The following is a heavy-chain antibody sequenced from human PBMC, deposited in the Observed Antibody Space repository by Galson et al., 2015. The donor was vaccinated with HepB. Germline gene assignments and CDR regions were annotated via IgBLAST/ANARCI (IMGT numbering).Heavy chain of an antibody. J-gene: IGHJ4*02. V-gene: IGHV3-33*01. CDR3: AREGGYKDSSSWYLDY. Sequence: SLRLSCAASGFTFSSYGMHWVRQAPGKGLEWVAVIWYDGSNKYYADSVKGRFTISRDNSKNTLYLQMNSLRAEDTAVYYCAREGGYKDSSSWYLDYWGQGTLVTVSS. CDR2: IWYDGSNK. CDR1: GFTFSSYG. D-gene: IGHD6-13*01.